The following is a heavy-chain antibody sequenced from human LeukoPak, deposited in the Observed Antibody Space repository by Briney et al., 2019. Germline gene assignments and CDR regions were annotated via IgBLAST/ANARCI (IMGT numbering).Heavy chain of an antibody. CDR1: GYTFSSYG. Sequence: GASVKVSCKVSGYTFSSYGISWVRQAPGQGLEWMGWISAYNGNTNYAQKLQGRVTMTTDTSTSTAYMELRSLRSDDTAVYYCARILYSSWYYPKEQTLGLDYWGQGTLVTVSS. CDR2: ISAYNGNT. CDR3: ARILYSSWYYPKEQTLGLDY. V-gene: IGHV1-18*01. D-gene: IGHD6-13*01. J-gene: IGHJ4*02.